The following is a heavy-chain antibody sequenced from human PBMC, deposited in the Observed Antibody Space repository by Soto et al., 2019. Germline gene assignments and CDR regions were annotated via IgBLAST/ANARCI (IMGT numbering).Heavy chain of an antibody. Sequence: GGALRLSCAASGFTFSSCGMHWVRQAPGKGLEWVAVISYDGSNKYYADSVKGRFTISRDNSKNTLYLQMNSLRAEDTAVYYCAKGSSISGLAEYFQHWGQGTLVTVSS. CDR1: GFTFSSCG. J-gene: IGHJ1*01. CDR2: ISYDGSNK. D-gene: IGHD2-2*01. CDR3: AKGSSISGLAEYFQH. V-gene: IGHV3-30*18.